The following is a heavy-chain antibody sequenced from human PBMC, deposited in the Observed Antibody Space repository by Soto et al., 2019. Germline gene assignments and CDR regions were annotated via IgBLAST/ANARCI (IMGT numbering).Heavy chain of an antibody. J-gene: IGHJ4*02. V-gene: IGHV3-48*02. CDR1: GFTFSTYS. CDR3: ARLSVRYCSGGSCSQVDY. D-gene: IGHD2-15*01. CDR2: ISSSGGTI. Sequence: EVQLVESGGGLVQPGGSVRLSCAASGFTFSTYSMNWVRQAPGKGLEWVSFISSSGGTIYYADSVKGRFTITRDNAKNSLYLQMNRLSDEDTAVYYCARLSVRYCSGGSCSQVDYWGQGTLVTVSS.